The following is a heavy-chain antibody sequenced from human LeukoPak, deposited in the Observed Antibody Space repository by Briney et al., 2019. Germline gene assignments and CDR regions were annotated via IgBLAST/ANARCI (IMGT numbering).Heavy chain of an antibody. V-gene: IGHV1-8*01. D-gene: IGHD3-3*01. J-gene: IGHJ5*02. CDR3: ARGSVLAIFGVVIMGNWFDP. CDR1: GYTFTSYD. CDR2: MNPNSGNT. Sequence: GASVKVSCKASGYTFTSYDINWVRQATGQGLEWMGWMNPNSGNTGYVQKFQGRVTMTRNTSISTAYMELSSLRSEDTAVYYCARGSVLAIFGVVIMGNWFDPWGQGTLVTVSS.